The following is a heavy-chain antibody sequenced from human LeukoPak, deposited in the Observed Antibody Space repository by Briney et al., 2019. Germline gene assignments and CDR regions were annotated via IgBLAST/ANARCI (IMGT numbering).Heavy chain of an antibody. CDR3: ARGEPATPASLDY. D-gene: IGHD3-16*01. J-gene: IGHJ4*02. Sequence: GGTLRLSCAGSGSIFSRHGMTWVRQAPGKGLEWVSALSGTGDSTYYAASVKGRFTISRDNSKNTLYLQMKSLRADDTALYYCARGEPATPASLDYWGQGTLVTVSS. V-gene: IGHV3-23*01. CDR2: LSGTGDST. CDR1: GSIFSRHG.